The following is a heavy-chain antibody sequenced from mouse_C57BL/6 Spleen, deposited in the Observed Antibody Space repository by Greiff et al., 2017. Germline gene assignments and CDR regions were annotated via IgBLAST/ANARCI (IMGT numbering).Heavy chain of an antibody. V-gene: IGHV1-81*01. CDR1: GYTFTSYG. Sequence: QVQLKQSGAELARPGASVKLSCKASGYTFTSYGISWVKQRTGQGLEWIGEIYPRSGNTYYNEKFKGKATLTADKSSSTAYMELRSLTSEDSAVYFCASITTVVEGDAMDYWGQGTSVTVSS. J-gene: IGHJ4*01. D-gene: IGHD1-1*01. CDR2: IYPRSGNT. CDR3: ASITTVVEGDAMDY.